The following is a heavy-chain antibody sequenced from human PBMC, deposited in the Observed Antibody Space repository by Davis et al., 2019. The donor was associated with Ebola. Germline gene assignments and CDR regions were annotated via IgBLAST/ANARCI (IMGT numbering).Heavy chain of an antibody. CDR1: RFTFTSYD. CDR2: ISYEGSNK. J-gene: IGHJ4*02. V-gene: IGHV3-30*03. D-gene: IGHD6-19*01. CDR3: AASGWQVFLDY. Sequence: GESLKISCAAPRFTFTSYDMHWVRQAPGKGLEWVAVISYEGSNKHYADSVKGRFTISRDNSKNTLYLQMNSLRAEDTAVYYCAASGWQVFLDYWGQGTLVTVSP.